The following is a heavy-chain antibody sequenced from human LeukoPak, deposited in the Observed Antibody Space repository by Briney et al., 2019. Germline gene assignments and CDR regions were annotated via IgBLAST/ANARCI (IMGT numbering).Heavy chain of an antibody. CDR2: IWYDGSNK. CDR1: GFTFSTYG. D-gene: IGHD1-26*01. J-gene: IGHJ4*02. V-gene: IGHV3-33*01. Sequence: PGRSLRLTCAASGFTFSTYGMHWVRQAPGKGLEWVAVIWYDGSNKDYADSVKGRFTISRDNSKNTLHLQMNSLRAEDTAVYYCARVLRGSYFEDYWGQGTLVTVSS. CDR3: ARVLRGSYFEDY.